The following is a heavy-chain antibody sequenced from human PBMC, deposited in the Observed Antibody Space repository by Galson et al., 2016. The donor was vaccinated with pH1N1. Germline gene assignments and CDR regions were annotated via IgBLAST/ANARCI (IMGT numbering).Heavy chain of an antibody. J-gene: IGHJ4*02. CDR2: ISWNSGTL. CDR1: GFNFGDFA. D-gene: IGHD1/OR15-1a*01. CDR3: VKVTDRNKIFDF. Sequence: SLRLSCAASGFNFGDFAMYWVRQGPGKGLEWVSGISWNSGTLAYADSVKGRFTVFRDNDKNSVYLEMNSLRPEDTAFYYCVKVTDRNKIFDFWGQGTLVTVSS. V-gene: IGHV3-9*01.